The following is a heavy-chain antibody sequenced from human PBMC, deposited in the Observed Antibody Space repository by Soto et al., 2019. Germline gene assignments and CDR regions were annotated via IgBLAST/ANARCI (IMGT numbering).Heavy chain of an antibody. CDR1: GGSMSSNY. CDR3: ARGGSYGDFFDS. CDR2: IYYTGST. Sequence: QVQLQESGPGLVTPSETLSLTCTVSGGSMSSNYWTWIRQSPEKGLEWIGYIYYTGSTKYNPSLKSRVTISLDTSKTQFSLRLTSVTSADTAIYYCARGGSYGDFFDSWGQGAEVTVTS. V-gene: IGHV4-59*01. J-gene: IGHJ4*02. D-gene: IGHD4-17*01.